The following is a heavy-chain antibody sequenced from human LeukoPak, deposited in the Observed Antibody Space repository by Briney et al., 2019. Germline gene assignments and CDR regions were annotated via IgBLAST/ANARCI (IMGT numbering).Heavy chain of an antibody. V-gene: IGHV4-59*11. CDR2: IHFGGST. CDR1: GDYINSHY. J-gene: IGHJ6*03. Sequence: SETLSLTCSVSGDYINSHYCTWIRQSSGRGLEWLGYIHFGGSTKYNPSLKSRVTISVDTSKNQFSLKLSSVTAADTAVYYCARELRFSHYTYYDFWSGYYYYMDVWGKGTTVTVPS. CDR3: ARELRFSHYTYYDFWSGYYYYMDV. D-gene: IGHD3-3*01.